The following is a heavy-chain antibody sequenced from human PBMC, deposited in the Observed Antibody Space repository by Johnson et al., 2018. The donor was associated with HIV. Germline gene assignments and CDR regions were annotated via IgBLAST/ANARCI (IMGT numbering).Heavy chain of an antibody. CDR2: IRWDGAIT. CDR3: ARDRGGGSYHDAFDI. Sequence: GNGLEWVSLIRWDGAITRYVDSVKGRFTISRDNSKNTLYLQMNSLRAEDTAVYYCARDRGGGSYHDAFDIWGQGTMVTVSS. J-gene: IGHJ3*02. V-gene: IGHV3-43D*03. D-gene: IGHD1-26*01.